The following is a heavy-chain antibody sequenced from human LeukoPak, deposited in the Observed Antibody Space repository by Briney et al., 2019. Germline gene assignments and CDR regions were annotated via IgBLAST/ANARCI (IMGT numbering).Heavy chain of an antibody. Sequence: GGSLRFPCAASGFTFSRYVMYWVRQAPGKGLEYVSSISSNGGSTYYANSVKGRFTISRDNAKNSLYLQMNSLRAEDTAVYYCARNSADPDYWGQGTLVTVSS. CDR2: ISSNGGST. CDR3: ARNSADPDY. D-gene: IGHD6-13*01. CDR1: GFTFSRYV. J-gene: IGHJ4*02. V-gene: IGHV3-64*01.